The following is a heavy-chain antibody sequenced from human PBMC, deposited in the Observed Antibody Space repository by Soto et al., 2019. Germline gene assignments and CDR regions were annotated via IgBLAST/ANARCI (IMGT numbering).Heavy chain of an antibody. D-gene: IGHD5-18*01. Sequence: GGSLRLSCAASGFTFSSYGMHWVRQAPGKGLEWVAVIWYDGSNKYYADSVKGRFTISRDNSKNTLYLQMNSLRAEDTAVYYCERSNVDTYGMDVWGQGTTVTVSS. CDR2: IWYDGSNK. V-gene: IGHV3-33*01. CDR1: GFTFSSYG. CDR3: ERSNVDTYGMDV. J-gene: IGHJ6*02.